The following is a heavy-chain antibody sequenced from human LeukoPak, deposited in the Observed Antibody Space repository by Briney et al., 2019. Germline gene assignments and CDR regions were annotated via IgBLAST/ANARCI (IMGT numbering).Heavy chain of an antibody. J-gene: IGHJ4*02. CDR3: ARDRDTAMEDFDY. D-gene: IGHD5-18*01. V-gene: IGHV1-3*01. Sequence: ASVKVSCKASGYTFTTYAMHWVRQAPGQRLEWMGWINAGNGNTKYSQKFQGRVTITRDTPASTAYMELSSLRSEDTAVYYCARDRDTAMEDFDYWGQGTLVTVSS. CDR2: INAGNGNT. CDR1: GYTFTTYA.